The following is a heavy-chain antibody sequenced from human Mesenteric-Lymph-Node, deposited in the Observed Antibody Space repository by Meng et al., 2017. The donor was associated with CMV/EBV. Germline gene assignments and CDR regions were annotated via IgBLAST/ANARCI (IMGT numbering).Heavy chain of an antibody. J-gene: IGHJ4*02. Sequence: GESLKISCAASGFTFSSYAMSWVRQAPGKGLEWVSVIYSGGSSTYYADSVKGRFTISSDNSKNTLYRQMNSLRAEDTAVYYCAKASGWLLPLDYWGQGTLVTVSS. V-gene: IGHV3-23*03. CDR1: GFTFSSYA. D-gene: IGHD3-22*01. CDR3: AKASGWLLPLDY. CDR2: IYSGGSST.